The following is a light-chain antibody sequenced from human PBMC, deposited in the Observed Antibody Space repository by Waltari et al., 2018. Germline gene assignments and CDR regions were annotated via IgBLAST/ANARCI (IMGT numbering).Light chain of an antibody. V-gene: IGLV2-23*01. CDR3: CSYAGSSTYVV. J-gene: IGLJ2*01. Sequence: QSALTQPASVSGSPGQSITISCTGTSSAVGGYNLVSWYQQHPGKAPKLMIYEGSKRPSGVSNRFSGSKSGNTASLTISGLQAEDEGDYYCCSYAGSSTYVVFGGGTKLTVL. CDR1: SSAVGGYNL. CDR2: EGS.